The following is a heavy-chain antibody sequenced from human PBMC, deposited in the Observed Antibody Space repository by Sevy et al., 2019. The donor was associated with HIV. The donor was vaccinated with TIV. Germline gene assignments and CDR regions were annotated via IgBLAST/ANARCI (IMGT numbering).Heavy chain of an antibody. CDR1: GFTFSSYW. Sequence: GGSLRLSCAASGFTFSSYWMHWVRQAPGKGLVWVSRINSVGSITSYADTVKGRFTVSRDNAKNTRYLQMNSLRAEDTAVYYCARGGVSSGWYWGQGTLVTVSS. D-gene: IGHD6-19*01. CDR2: INSVGSIT. CDR3: ARGGVSSGWY. J-gene: IGHJ4*02. V-gene: IGHV3-74*01.